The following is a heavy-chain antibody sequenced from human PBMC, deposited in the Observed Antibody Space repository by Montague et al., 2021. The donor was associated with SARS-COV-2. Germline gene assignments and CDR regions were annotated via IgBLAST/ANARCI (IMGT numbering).Heavy chain of an antibody. CDR2: IYDSGSA. D-gene: IGHD1-20*01. Sequence: SETLSLTCAVYGGSFSGYYWSWIRQPPGKGLEWIGYIYDSGSANYNPSLKSRSTISVDTSNNQFSLRLSSVTAADTAVYYCARGRRRYNWRDETSYYYGMDVWGQGTTVTVSS. CDR1: GGSFSGYY. V-gene: IGHV4-34*01. CDR3: ARGRRRYNWRDETSYYYGMDV. J-gene: IGHJ6*02.